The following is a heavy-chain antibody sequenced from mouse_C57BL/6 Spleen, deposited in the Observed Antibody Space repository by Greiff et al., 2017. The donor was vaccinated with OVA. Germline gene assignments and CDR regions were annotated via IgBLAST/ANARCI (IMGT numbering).Heavy chain of an antibody. Sequence: QVQLQQSGAELVKPGASVKISCKASGYAFSSYWMNWVKQRPGKGLEWIGQIYPGDGDTNYNGKFKGKATLTADKSSSTAYMQLSSLTSEDSAVYFCARWSNSNWYFDVWGTGTTVTVSS. V-gene: IGHV1-80*01. CDR3: ARWSNSNWYFDV. D-gene: IGHD2-5*01. CDR1: GYAFSSYW. J-gene: IGHJ1*03. CDR2: IYPGDGDT.